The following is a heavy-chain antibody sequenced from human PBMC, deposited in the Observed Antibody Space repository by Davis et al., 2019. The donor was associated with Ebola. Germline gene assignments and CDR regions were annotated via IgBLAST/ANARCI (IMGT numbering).Heavy chain of an antibody. J-gene: IGHJ4*02. D-gene: IGHD1-1*01. CDR2: INPNSGGT. Sequence: ASVKVSCKASGYTFTGYYMHWVRQAPGQGLEWMGCINPNSGGTNYAEKFQDWVTVTRDTAISTAYMELSRLRSNDTAVYYCARDVRGITGPSEYWGQGTLVTVSS. CDR3: ARDVRGITGPSEY. V-gene: IGHV1-2*04. CDR1: GYTFTGYY.